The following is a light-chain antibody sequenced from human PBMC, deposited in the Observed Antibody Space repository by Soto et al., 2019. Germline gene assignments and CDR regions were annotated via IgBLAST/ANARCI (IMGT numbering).Light chain of an antibody. CDR1: QTISSW. J-gene: IGKJ1*01. Sequence: DIQMTQSPSTLSGSVGSRLTITCQASQTISSWLAWYQQKPGKAPKVMIYAASSLQSGVPSRFSGSGSGTEFTLTISRLKTDDFATYYCQHYNSYPEAFCQGTKVDIK. CDR2: AAS. CDR3: QHYNSYPEA. V-gene: IGKV1-5*01.